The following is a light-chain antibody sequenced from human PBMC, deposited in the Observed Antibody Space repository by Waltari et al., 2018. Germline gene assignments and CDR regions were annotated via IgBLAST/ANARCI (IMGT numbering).Light chain of an antibody. V-gene: IGLV2-14*01. Sequence: SALTQPASVSGSLGQSITFSCTGTISDVGGHNYVSCYQQHPGKAPRPMIHDVTKRPSGVSIRFSGSKSGNTASLTISGLQPDDEADYYCISYSRATPGNVVIGGGTKLTVL. J-gene: IGLJ2*01. CDR1: ISDVGGHNY. CDR2: DVT. CDR3: ISYSRATPGNVV.